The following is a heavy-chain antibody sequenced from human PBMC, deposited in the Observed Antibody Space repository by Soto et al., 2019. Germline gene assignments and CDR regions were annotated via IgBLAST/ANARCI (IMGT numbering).Heavy chain of an antibody. CDR2: INDRGSI. V-gene: IGHV4-34*01. J-gene: IGHJ2*01. CDR1: GGSFSGYY. Sequence: QVQLQQWGAGPLRPLETLSLTCGVSGGSFSGYYWAWIRQSPGKGLEWIGEINDRGSINYNPSLKRLVSISVDTSKNHYSLYLRSVTAADTAVYYCARESHDILTGPPWVWYFDLWGRGTLVTVSS. CDR3: ARESHDILTGPPWVWYFDL. D-gene: IGHD3-9*01.